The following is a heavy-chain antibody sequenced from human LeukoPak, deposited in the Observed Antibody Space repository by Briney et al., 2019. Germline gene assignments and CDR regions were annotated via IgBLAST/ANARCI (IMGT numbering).Heavy chain of an antibody. Sequence: GGSLRLSCAASGFTFSGSAIHWVRQSSGKGLEWVGQIDKKDNGYATATAYAASVKGRFTISRDDSINTAYLQMKSLKTEDTALYYCTRDSGTYNWFDPWGQGTLVTVS. CDR2: IDKKDNGYATAT. CDR3: TRDSGTYNWFDP. D-gene: IGHD1-26*01. CDR1: GFTFSGSA. V-gene: IGHV3-73*01. J-gene: IGHJ5*02.